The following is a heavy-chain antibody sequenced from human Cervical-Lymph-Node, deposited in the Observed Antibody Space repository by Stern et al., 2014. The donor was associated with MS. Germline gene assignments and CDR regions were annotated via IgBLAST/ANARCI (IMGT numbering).Heavy chain of an antibody. CDR1: GGTFSKFP. D-gene: IGHD6-13*01. J-gene: IGHJ5*02. CDR2: IFPVFGTP. CDR3: ALSSETSDRWYSLGYDL. V-gene: IGHV1-69*01. Sequence: QMQLVQSAAEVTKPGSSVKVSCQASGGTFSKFPSSWVRQAPGQGLEWMGGIFPVFGTPTYAQEFRGRVTITADVSTSTVYMELSSLRSDDTAVYYCALSSETSDRWYSLGYDLWGQGTLVTVSS.